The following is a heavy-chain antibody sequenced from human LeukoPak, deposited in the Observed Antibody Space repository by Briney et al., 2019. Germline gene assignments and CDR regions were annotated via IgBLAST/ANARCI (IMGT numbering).Heavy chain of an antibody. J-gene: IGHJ4*02. V-gene: IGHV3-53*01. D-gene: IGHD3-22*01. CDR2: IYGGGST. CDR3: ASTSYDSSGNYYFGY. Sequence: GGSLRLSCAASGFTFRNYVIHWVRQAPGKGLEWVSVIYGGGSTYYADSVKGRFTISRDNSKNTLHLQMNSLRAEDTAVYYCASTSYDSSGNYYFGYWGQGTLVTVSS. CDR1: GFTFRNYV.